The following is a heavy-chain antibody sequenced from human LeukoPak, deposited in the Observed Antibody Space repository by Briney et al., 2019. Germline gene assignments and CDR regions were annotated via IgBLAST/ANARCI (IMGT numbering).Heavy chain of an antibody. CDR1: GFTFSNYA. J-gene: IGHJ4*02. CDR2: INGRGGST. V-gene: IGHV3-23*01. Sequence: PRGSLRLSCAASGFTFSNYAMSWVRQAPGKGLEWVSSINGRGGSTYYADSVKGRFTISRDNSKNTLYLQMNSLRAEDTAVYYCARASSGWYYFGYWGQGTLVTVSS. D-gene: IGHD6-19*01. CDR3: ARASSGWYYFGY.